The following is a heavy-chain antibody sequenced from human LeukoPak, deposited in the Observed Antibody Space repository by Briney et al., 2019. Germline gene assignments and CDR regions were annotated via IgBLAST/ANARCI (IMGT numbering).Heavy chain of an antibody. CDR1: GFTFSRYW. V-gene: IGHV3-74*01. CDR2: INSDGRSA. Sequence: GGSLRLSCAASGFTFSRYWMHWVRQAPGKGLVWVSHINSDGRSATHADSVKGRFTISRDNAKNSLYLEMNSLRAEDTAVYYCARDDSTGYYYLDGWGQGTLVTVSS. D-gene: IGHD3-22*01. J-gene: IGHJ4*02. CDR3: ARDDSTGYYYLDG.